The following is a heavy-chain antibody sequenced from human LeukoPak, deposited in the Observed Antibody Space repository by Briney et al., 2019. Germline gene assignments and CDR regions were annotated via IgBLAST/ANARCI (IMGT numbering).Heavy chain of an antibody. Sequence: PGRSLRLSCAASGFTFSSYGMHWVRQAPGKGLEWVAVIWYDGSNKYYADSVKGRFTISRDNSKNTLYLQMNSLRAEDTAVYYCARVGETYCSSTSCIYYYGMDVWGQGTTVTVSS. CDR2: IWYDGSNK. J-gene: IGHJ6*02. D-gene: IGHD2-2*01. V-gene: IGHV3-33*01. CDR3: ARVGETYCSSTSCIYYYGMDV. CDR1: GFTFSSYG.